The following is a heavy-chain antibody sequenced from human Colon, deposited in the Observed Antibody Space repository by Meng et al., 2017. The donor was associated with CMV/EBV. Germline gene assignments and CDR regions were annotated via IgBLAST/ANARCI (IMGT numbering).Heavy chain of an antibody. Sequence: GGSLRLSCAASGFSFSDYSMNRVRQAPGKGLEWVSSISSRSDYIFYADSLKGRFTTSRDNVKNSLFLQVNSLRAEDTAVYYCAKSVMAAGITRGFDYWGQGTLVTVSS. CDR1: GFSFSDYS. CDR3: AKSVMAAGITRGFDY. D-gene: IGHD6-13*01. J-gene: IGHJ4*02. CDR2: ISSRSDYI. V-gene: IGHV3-21*06.